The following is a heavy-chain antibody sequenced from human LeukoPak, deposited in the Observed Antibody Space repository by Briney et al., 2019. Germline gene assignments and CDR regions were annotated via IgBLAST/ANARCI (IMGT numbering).Heavy chain of an antibody. CDR3: ARERGTIVGTASSLSHAFDV. D-gene: IGHD1-26*01. J-gene: IGHJ3*01. CDR2: IYYSGST. V-gene: IGHV4-59*01. Sequence: SETLSLTCTVSSGSISSYYWSWIRQPPGKGLEWIGYIYYSGSTNYNPSLKSRVTISVDTSKNQFSLKLTSVTAADTAVYYCARERGTIVGTASSLSHAFDVWGPGTMGTVSS. CDR1: SGSISSYY.